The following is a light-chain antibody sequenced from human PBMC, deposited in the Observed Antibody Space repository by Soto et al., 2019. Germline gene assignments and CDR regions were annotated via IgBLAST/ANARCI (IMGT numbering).Light chain of an antibody. J-gene: IGKJ1*01. Sequence: EIVLTQSPGTLSLSPGERATLSCRASQNVDSNYLAWYQQKPGQAPRIIIFGASGRATGIPDRFSGSGSGTDFTLTIRRLEPEDFAMYYCQQYGSLSWTFGQGTKVEIK. V-gene: IGKV3-20*01. CDR2: GAS. CDR3: QQYGSLSWT. CDR1: QNVDSNY.